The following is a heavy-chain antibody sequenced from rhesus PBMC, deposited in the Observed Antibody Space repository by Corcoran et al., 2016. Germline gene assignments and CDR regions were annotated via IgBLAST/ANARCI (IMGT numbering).Heavy chain of an antibody. Sequence: QVQLQESGPGLVKPSETLSLTCAVSGYSTSRGYYWGWIRQPPGKGLEYIGYISGSSGSTYNNPSLKSRVTISKDTSKNQFSLKLSSVTAADTAVYYCARGYGNYWDYWGQGVLVTVSS. V-gene: IGHV4-99*02. D-gene: IGHD4-29*01. CDR3: ARGYGNYWDY. CDR1: GYSTSRGYY. J-gene: IGHJ4*01. CDR2: ISGSSGST.